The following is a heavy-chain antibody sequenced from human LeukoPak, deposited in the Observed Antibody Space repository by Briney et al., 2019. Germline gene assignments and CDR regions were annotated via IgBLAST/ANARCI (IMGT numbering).Heavy chain of an antibody. CDR1: GDSISAYY. D-gene: IGHD1-26*01. J-gene: IGHJ4*02. Sequence: SHTLTLTCTVSGDSISAYYWSWVRHPPGKGLEWIAFVHKTENIHYNPSLKSRATISLDTSNSQFSLHVNSVTAADTAVYYCTKYGGSPANYFDSWGPGTLVTVSP. CDR2: VHKTENI. CDR3: TKYGGSPANYFDS. V-gene: IGHV4-59*07.